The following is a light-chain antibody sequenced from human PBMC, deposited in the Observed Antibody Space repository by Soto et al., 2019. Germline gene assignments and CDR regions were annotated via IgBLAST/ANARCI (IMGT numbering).Light chain of an antibody. CDR3: SSYTSSSTPDV. V-gene: IGLV2-14*01. Sequence: QSALTQPGSVSGSPGQSITISCTGTSSDVGGYNYVSWYQQHPGKAPKLMIYEVSNRPSGVSNRFSGSKSGNTASLTISGLQDEDEADYYCSSYTSSSTPDVFGTGTKLTVL. CDR1: SSDVGGYNY. CDR2: EVS. J-gene: IGLJ1*01.